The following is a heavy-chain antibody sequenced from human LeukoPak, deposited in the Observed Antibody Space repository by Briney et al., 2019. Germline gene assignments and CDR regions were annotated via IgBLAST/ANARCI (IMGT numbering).Heavy chain of an antibody. Sequence: PGGSLRLSCAASGFTFSSYSMNWVRQAPGKGLEWVSSISSSSSYIYYADSVKGRFTISRDNAKNSLYLQMNSLRAEDTAVYYCARDHYDYVWGSYGMDVWGQGTTVTVSS. J-gene: IGHJ6*02. CDR3: ARDHYDYVWGSYGMDV. V-gene: IGHV3-21*01. D-gene: IGHD3-16*01. CDR1: GFTFSSYS. CDR2: ISSSSSYI.